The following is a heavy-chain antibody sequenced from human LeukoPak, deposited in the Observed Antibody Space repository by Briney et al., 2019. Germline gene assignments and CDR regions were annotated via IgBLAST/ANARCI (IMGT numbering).Heavy chain of an antibody. D-gene: IGHD1-26*01. V-gene: IGHV3-15*01. CDR1: GFTFSNAG. CDR2: IKSKTDGGTT. Sequence: GGSLRLSCAASGFTFSNAGMSWVRQAPGKGLEWVGRIKSKTDGGTTDYAAPVKGRFTISRDDSKNTLYMQMNSLKAEDTAVYYCTTDLYSGSYFDAFDIWGQGTMVTVSS. J-gene: IGHJ3*02. CDR3: TTDLYSGSYFDAFDI.